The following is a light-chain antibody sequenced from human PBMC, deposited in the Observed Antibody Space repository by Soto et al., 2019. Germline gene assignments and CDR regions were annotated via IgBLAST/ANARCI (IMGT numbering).Light chain of an antibody. Sequence: EIVLTQSPGTLSLSPGARATLSCRASQSVSSSYLAWYQQKPGQAPRLLIYGASSRATGIPDRFSGSGSGTDFTLTISRLEPEDFAVYYCQQYGSSPFITFGQGTRLEI. CDR1: QSVSSSY. J-gene: IGKJ5*01. CDR2: GAS. V-gene: IGKV3-20*01. CDR3: QQYGSSPFIT.